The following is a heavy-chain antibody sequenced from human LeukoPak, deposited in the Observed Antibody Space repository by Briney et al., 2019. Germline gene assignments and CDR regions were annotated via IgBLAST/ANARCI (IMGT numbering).Heavy chain of an antibody. J-gene: IGHJ6*03. CDR1: GYTFTSYD. CDR2: MNPNSGNT. CDR3: ARGRAYCGGDCYSVAVHYYYYMDV. V-gene: IGHV1-8*03. Sequence: ASVKVTCKASGYTFTSYDINWVRQATGQGLEWMGWMNPNSGNTGYAQKFQGRVTITRNTSISTAYMELSSLRSEDTAVYYCARGRAYCGGDCYSVAVHYYYYMDVWGKGTTVTVSS. D-gene: IGHD2-21*01.